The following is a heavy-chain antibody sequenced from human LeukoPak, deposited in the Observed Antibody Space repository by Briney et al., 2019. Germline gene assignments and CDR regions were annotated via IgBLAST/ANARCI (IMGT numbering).Heavy chain of an antibody. Sequence: GGSLRLSCEASGFTFKNAWMIWVRHAPGKGLERVGRIKSKTDGGTTDYAAPVKGRFTISRDDSKNTLYLQMNSLKTEDTAVYYCTRAFSSGTIDYWGQGTLVTVSS. CDR3: TRAFSSGTIDY. V-gene: IGHV3-15*01. D-gene: IGHD1-26*01. CDR2: IKSKTDGGTT. CDR1: GFTFKNAW. J-gene: IGHJ4*02.